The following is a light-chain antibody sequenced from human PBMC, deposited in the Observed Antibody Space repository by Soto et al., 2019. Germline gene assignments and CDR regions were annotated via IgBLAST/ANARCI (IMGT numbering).Light chain of an antibody. CDR2: LNSDGSH. Sequence: QPVLTQSPSASASLGASVKLTCTLSSGHSSYAIAWHQQQPEKGPRYLMKLNSDGSHSQGDGIPDRFSGSSSGAERYLTISSLQSEDEADYYCQTWGSGIYWVFGGVTKLTVL. CDR3: QTWGSGIYWV. V-gene: IGLV4-69*01. J-gene: IGLJ3*02. CDR1: SGHSSYA.